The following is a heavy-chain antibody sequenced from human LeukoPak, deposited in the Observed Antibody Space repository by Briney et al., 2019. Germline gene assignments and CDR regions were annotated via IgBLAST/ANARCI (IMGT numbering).Heavy chain of an antibody. D-gene: IGHD6-13*01. CDR3: AKDPHDSSSWYN. Sequence: GGSLRLSCAASGFTFSSYAMSWVRQAPGKGLEWVSAISGSDGSTYYADSVKGRFTISRDNSKNTLYLQMNSLRAEDTAVYYCAKDPHDSSSWYNWGQGTLVTVSS. V-gene: IGHV3-23*01. J-gene: IGHJ4*02. CDR1: GFTFSSYA. CDR2: ISGSDGST.